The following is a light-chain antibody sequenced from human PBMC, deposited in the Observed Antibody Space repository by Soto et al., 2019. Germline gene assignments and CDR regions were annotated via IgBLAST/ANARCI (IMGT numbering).Light chain of an antibody. J-gene: IGKJ5*01. CDR3: QQYDNLHPNT. Sequence: DIQMTQSPSSRSASVGDRVTITCQSSQDISNYLNWYQQKPGKAPKLLIYDASNFETGVPSRFSGSGSGTDFTFTISSLQHDDIAKYYCQQYDNLHPNTFGQGTRLEIK. V-gene: IGKV1-33*01. CDR2: DAS. CDR1: QDISNY.